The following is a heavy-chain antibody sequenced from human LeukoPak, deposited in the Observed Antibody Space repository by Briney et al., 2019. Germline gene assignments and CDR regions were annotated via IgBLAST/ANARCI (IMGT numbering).Heavy chain of an antibody. J-gene: IGHJ6*04. CDR3: ARADMVRGVHPYYYYGMDV. Sequence: SVKVSCKASGGIFSSYAISWVRQAPGQGLEGMGGIIAFFVTANYAQNFQGRVTITADESTSTAYMKLSSLMSEHTAVYYCARADMVRGVHPYYYYGMDVWGKGTTVTVSS. V-gene: IGHV1-69*01. CDR2: IIAFFVTA. D-gene: IGHD3-10*01. CDR1: GGIFSSYA.